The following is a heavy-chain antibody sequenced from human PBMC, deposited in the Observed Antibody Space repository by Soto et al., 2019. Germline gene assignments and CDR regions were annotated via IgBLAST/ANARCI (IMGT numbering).Heavy chain of an antibody. CDR3: ARENSVQAWLHHFDH. J-gene: IGHJ4*02. Sequence: GGSLRLSCEASGFSFSSFAMNWVRQAPGRGLEWVSYISDDGASIYYAASLKGRFTISRDNAKSSLSLQMNNLRAEDTAVYYCARENSVQAWLHHFDHWGLGTLVTVSS. CDR2: ISDDGASI. CDR1: GFSFSSFA. V-gene: IGHV3-48*03. D-gene: IGHD5-18*01.